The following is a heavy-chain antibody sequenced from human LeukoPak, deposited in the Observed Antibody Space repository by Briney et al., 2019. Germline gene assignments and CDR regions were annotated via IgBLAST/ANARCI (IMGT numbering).Heavy chain of an antibody. Sequence: ASVKVSCKASGYTFTSYSISWVRQAPGQGLEWMGWISAYNGNTNYAQKLQGRVTMTTDTSTSTAYMELRSLRSDDTAVYYCARTYYYGSGSYYIPQALDYWGQGTLVTVSS. D-gene: IGHD3-10*01. CDR2: ISAYNGNT. CDR1: GYTFTSYS. J-gene: IGHJ4*02. V-gene: IGHV1-18*01. CDR3: ARTYYYGSGSYYIPQALDY.